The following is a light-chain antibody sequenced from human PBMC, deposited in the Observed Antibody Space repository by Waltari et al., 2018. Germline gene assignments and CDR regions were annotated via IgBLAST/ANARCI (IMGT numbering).Light chain of an antibody. CDR3: CSYAGDRLFYV. CDR1: TSAFGRFTH. Sequence: QPVLTQPPSASGSPGPSVTISCIGTTSAFGRFTHVAWYQQYPGKAPQLLIFEVRQRPPGVPARCSGSTSGNTASLTLSGLQAEDEADYYCCSYAGDRLFYVFGTGTKVSVL. CDR2: EVR. V-gene: IGLV2-8*01. J-gene: IGLJ1*01.